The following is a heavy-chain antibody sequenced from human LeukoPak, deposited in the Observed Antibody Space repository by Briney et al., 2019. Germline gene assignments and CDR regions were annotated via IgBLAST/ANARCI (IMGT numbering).Heavy chain of an antibody. CDR2: LRYDGTNK. D-gene: IGHD2-8*02. V-gene: IGHV3-30*02. CDR1: GFTFSTYG. J-gene: IGHJ4*02. Sequence: GGSLRLSCAASGFTFSTYGMHWVRQAPGKGLEWVALLRYDGTNKYYADSVKGRFTISRDNSKSTLSLQMNSLRAEDTAIYYCATYRQVLLPFESWGQGTLVTVSS. CDR3: ATYRQVLLPFES.